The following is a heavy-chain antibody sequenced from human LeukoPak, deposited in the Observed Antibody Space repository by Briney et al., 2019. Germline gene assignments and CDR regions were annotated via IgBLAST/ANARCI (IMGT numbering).Heavy chain of an antibody. D-gene: IGHD5-12*01. J-gene: IGHJ5*02. Sequence: GGSLRLSCAASGFTFSNDWMTWVRQAPGKGLEWVGRMKSTTDGGTKVYAAPVKGRFTITREDSKNTLYLQMKGLKTEDTGVYYFSLFRVATSDWFDPWGQGTLVTVSS. CDR3: SLFRVATSDWFDP. CDR2: MKSTTDGGTK. V-gene: IGHV3-15*01. CDR1: GFTFSNDW.